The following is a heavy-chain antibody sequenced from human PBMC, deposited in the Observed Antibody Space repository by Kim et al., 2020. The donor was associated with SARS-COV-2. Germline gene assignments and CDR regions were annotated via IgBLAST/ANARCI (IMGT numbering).Heavy chain of an antibody. D-gene: IGHD6-19*01. CDR1: GFTFSSYA. J-gene: IGHJ4*02. CDR2: ISYDGSNK. Sequence: GSLRLSCAASGFTFSSYAMHWVRQAPGKGLEWVAVISYDGSNKYYADSVKGRFTISRDNSKNTLYLQMNSLRAEDTAVYYCARDSIAVAGCFDYWGQGTLVTVSS. CDR3: ARDSIAVAGCFDY. V-gene: IGHV3-30*04.